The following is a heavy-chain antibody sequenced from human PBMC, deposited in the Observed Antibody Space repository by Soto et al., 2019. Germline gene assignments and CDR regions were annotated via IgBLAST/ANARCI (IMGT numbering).Heavy chain of an antibody. D-gene: IGHD3-10*01. Sequence: DVHLVESGGDLVKPGGSLRLSCAASGLTFSNAWMTWVRQTPGTGLDWVGRIKSKTDGGTTDYAAPVKGRFTISRDDSKNTLYLQMDSLKTEDTALYYCTSSDYYGSGSYPQAPFDYWGQGTLVTVSS. V-gene: IGHV3-15*07. J-gene: IGHJ4*02. CDR2: IKSKTDGGTT. CDR1: GLTFSNAW. CDR3: TSSDYYGSGSYPQAPFDY.